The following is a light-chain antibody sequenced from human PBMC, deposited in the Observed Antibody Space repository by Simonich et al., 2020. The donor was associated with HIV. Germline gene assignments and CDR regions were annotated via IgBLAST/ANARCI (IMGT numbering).Light chain of an antibody. CDR2: WAA. J-gene: IGKJ2*01. Sequence: DIVMTQSPDSLAVSLGERATINCKSSQSVLYRSKNKNYLAWYQQKPGQPPKLLIYWAATRESGVPDRFSGSGSGTDFTLTISSLQAEDVAVYYCQQYYSTPPLYTFGQGTKLEIK. CDR1: QSVLYRSKNKNY. CDR3: QQYYSTPPLYT. V-gene: IGKV4-1*01.